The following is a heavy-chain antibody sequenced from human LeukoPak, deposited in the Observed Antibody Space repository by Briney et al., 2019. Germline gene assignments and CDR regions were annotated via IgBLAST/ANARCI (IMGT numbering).Heavy chain of an antibody. CDR1: GFTFSKYG. Sequence: PGRSLRLSCAASGFTFSKYGIHWVRQAPGKGLEWVAVISYDGSNKYYADSVKGRFTISRDNAKNLLFLQMNGLRAEDTALYYCARGRSITLLRGVAMSDGFDIWGQGAMVAVSS. D-gene: IGHD3-10*01. J-gene: IGHJ3*02. CDR3: ARGRSITLLRGVAMSDGFDI. V-gene: IGHV3-30*03. CDR2: ISYDGSNK.